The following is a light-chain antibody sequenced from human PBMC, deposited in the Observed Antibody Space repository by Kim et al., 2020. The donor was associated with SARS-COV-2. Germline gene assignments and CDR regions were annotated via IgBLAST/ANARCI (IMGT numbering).Light chain of an antibody. CDR1: SSNIGAGYD. CDR2: GNS. Sequence: GPGVTISCTGSSSNIGAGYDVHWYQPLPGTAPKLLIYGNSNRPSGVPDRFSGSKSGTSASLAITGLQAEDEADYYCQSYDSSLSVVFGGGTQLTVL. CDR3: QSYDSSLSVV. V-gene: IGLV1-40*01. J-gene: IGLJ2*01.